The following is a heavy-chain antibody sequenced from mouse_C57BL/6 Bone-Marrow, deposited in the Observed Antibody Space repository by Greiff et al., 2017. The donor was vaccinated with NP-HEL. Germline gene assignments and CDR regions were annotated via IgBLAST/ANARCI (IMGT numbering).Heavy chain of an antibody. D-gene: IGHD2-1*01. V-gene: IGHV1-53*01. CDR2: INPSNGGT. Sequence: QVQLQQPGTELVKPGASVKLSCKASGYTFTSYWMHWVKQRPGQGLEWIGNINPSNGGTNYTEKFKSKATLTVDKSSSTAYMQLSSLKSDDSAVYYYARGRDYYAYFDYWGQGTTLTVSS. J-gene: IGHJ2*01. CDR3: ARGRDYYAYFDY. CDR1: GYTFTSYW.